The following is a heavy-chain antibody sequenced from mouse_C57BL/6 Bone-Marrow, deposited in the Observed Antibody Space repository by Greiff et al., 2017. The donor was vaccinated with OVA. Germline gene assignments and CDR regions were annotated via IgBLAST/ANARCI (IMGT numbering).Heavy chain of an antibody. Sequence: VKLQQPGAELVMPGASVKLSCKASGYTFTSYWMHWVKQRPGQGLEWIGELDPSDSYTNYNQKFKGKSTLTVDKSSSTAYMQLSSLTSEDAAVYYCAREGTRGGYFDYWGQGTTLTVSS. J-gene: IGHJ2*01. V-gene: IGHV1-69*01. CDR3: AREGTRGGYFDY. CDR2: LDPSDSYT. D-gene: IGHD3-3*01. CDR1: GYTFTSYW.